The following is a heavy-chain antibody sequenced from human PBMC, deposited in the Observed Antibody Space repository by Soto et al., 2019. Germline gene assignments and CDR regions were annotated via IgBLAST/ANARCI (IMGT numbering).Heavy chain of an antibody. J-gene: IGHJ1*01. V-gene: IGHV4-30-4*08. CDR2: IHSSGSI. Sequence: PSETLSLTCTVSGVVLGSDAYYWSWIRQHPGRGLEWIGYIHSSGSIYYNPSLKSRATMSIDTAGNQFSLKVSSVTVADTAVYYCARDLDGLHDDTSGPFPRPGWGQGTLVTVSS. D-gene: IGHD3-22*01. CDR1: GVVLGSDAYY. CDR3: ARDLDGLHDDTSGPFPRPG.